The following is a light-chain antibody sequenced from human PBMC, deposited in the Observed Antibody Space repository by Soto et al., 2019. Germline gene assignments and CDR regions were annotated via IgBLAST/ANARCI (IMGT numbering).Light chain of an antibody. J-gene: IGLJ3*02. CDR2: EVT. CDR3: SSYAASNNFYFV. V-gene: IGLV2-8*01. Sequence: QSVLTQPPSANGSPGQSVTISCTGTSSDVGGYNYVSWYQQYPGRAPKLMIYEVTKRPSGVPDRFSGSKSGNTASLTVSGLQAEDEADYYCSSYAASNNFYFVFGGGTQLTVL. CDR1: SSDVGGYNY.